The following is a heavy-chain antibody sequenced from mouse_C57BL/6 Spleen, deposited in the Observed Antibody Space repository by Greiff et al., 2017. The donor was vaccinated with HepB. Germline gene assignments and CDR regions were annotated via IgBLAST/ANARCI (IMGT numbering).Heavy chain of an antibody. CDR3: ARGCKGAMDY. D-gene: IGHD1-3*01. Sequence: QVQLQQSGAELVRPGTSVKVSCKASGYAFTNYLIEWVKQRPGQGLEWIGVINPGSGGTNYNEKFKGKATLTADKSSSTSYMQLSSLTSEDSAVYFCARGCKGAMDYWGQGTSVTVSS. J-gene: IGHJ4*01. CDR1: GYAFTNYL. V-gene: IGHV1-54*01. CDR2: INPGSGGT.